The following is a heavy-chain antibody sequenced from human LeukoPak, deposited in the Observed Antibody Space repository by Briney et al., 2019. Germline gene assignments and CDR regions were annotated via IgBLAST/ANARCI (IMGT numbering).Heavy chain of an antibody. J-gene: IGHJ4*02. D-gene: IGHD1-26*01. V-gene: IGHV3-48*03. CDR2: SSSDGPI. Sequence: GGSLRLSCAASGFTFRNFDMNWVRQAPGKGLDWLSMSSSDGPIYDADSVKGRFTISRDNADNSLYLQMNSLTAEDTAVYYCAREGPWDNFDYWGQGTLVTVS. CDR1: GFTFRNFD. CDR3: AREGPWDNFDY.